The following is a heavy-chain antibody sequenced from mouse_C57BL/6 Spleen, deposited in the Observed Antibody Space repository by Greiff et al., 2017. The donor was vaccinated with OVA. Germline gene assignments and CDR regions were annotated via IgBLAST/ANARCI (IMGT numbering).Heavy chain of an antibody. CDR2: IYPRDGST. CDR3: GVVATGGY. CDR1: GYTFTSYD. Sequence: VKLQESGPELVKPGASVKLSCKASGYTFTSYDINWVKQRPGQGLEWIGWIYPRDGSTKYNEKFKGKATLTVDTSSSTAYMELHSLTSEDSAVYFCGVVATGGYWGQGTTLTVSS. V-gene: IGHV1-85*01. J-gene: IGHJ2*01. D-gene: IGHD1-1*01.